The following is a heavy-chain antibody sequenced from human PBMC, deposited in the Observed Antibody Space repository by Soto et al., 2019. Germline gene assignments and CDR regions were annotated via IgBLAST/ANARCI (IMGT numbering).Heavy chain of an antibody. CDR1: GFTFSSYA. CDR2: ISYDGSNK. CDR3: ASGDTAMVHDY. J-gene: IGHJ4*02. Sequence: QVQLVESGGGVVQPGRSLRLSCAASGFTFSSYAMHWVRQAPGKGLEWVAVISYDGSNKYYADSAKGRFTISRDNSKNTLYLQMNSLRAEDTAVYYCASGDTAMVHDYWGQGTLVTVSS. D-gene: IGHD5-18*01. V-gene: IGHV3-30-3*01.